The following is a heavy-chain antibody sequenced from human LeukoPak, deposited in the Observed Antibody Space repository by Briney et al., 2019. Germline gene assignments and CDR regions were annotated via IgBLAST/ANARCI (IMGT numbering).Heavy chain of an antibody. Sequence: GGSLRLSCAASGFSLSSYALSWVRQAPGKGLEWVSSISGSGGTTYYADSVKGRFTISRDNSKNMLYLQVSSLRAEDTAIYYCAKDRGNYYDTPRFDPWGQGTLVTVSS. V-gene: IGHV3-23*01. CDR2: ISGSGGTT. CDR3: AKDRGNYYDTPRFDP. J-gene: IGHJ5*02. D-gene: IGHD3-22*01. CDR1: GFSLSSYA.